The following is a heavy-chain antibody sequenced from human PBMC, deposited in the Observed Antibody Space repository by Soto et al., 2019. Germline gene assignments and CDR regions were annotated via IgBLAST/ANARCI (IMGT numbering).Heavy chain of an antibody. V-gene: IGHV3-74*01. CDR1: GFTFSSYW. CDR2: INTDGSST. CDR3: ARDEVYGVVTADYFYYDMDV. Sequence: PGGSLRLSCAASGFTFSSYWMHWVRQAPGKGLVWVSRINTDGSSTTYAETVKGRVTISRDNAKNTLYLQMNRQRAEDTAVYYCARDEVYGVVTADYFYYDMDVWGQGTTVTVAS. D-gene: IGHD2-21*02. J-gene: IGHJ6*02.